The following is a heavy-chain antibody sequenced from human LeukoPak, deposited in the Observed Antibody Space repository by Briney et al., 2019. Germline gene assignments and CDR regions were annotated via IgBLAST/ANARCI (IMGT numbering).Heavy chain of an antibody. CDR1: GFTFSDYY. V-gene: IGHV3-11*06. J-gene: IGHJ4*02. CDR3: ASASGKFDY. D-gene: IGHD2-15*01. CDR2: ISSSSSYT. Sequence: PGGSLRPSCAASGFTFSDYYMSWIRQAPGKGLEWVSYISSSSSYTNYADSVKGRFTISRDNSKNTLYLQMNSLRAEDTAVYYCASASGKFDYWGQGTLVTVSS.